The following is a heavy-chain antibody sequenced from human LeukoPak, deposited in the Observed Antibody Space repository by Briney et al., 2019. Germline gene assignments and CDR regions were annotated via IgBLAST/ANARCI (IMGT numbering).Heavy chain of an antibody. CDR3: AKDFCSDISCSSRGIDY. J-gene: IGHJ4*02. V-gene: IGHV3-30*18. CDR2: KD. D-gene: IGHD3-3*01. Sequence: GGSLRLSCAASGFTFSTYVMHWVRQARGKGLEWVAVKDHCADSVKGRFTASKDNSKSTLYLQMNSLRAEDTAIYYCAKDFCSDISCSSRGIDYWGQGTLVTVSS. CDR1: GFTFSTYV.